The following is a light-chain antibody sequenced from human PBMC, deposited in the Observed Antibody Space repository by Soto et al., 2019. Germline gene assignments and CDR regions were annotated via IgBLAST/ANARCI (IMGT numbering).Light chain of an antibody. Sequence: QSALTQPASVSGSPGQSITISCTGTSDDVGSYNYVSWYQQHPGKAPKLILYEVSNRPSGVSNRFSGSKSGNTASLTISGLQGKDEADYYCSSSTSTSFPVFGGGTQLTVL. CDR2: EVS. CDR1: SDDVGSYNY. CDR3: SSSTSTSFPV. J-gene: IGLJ7*01. V-gene: IGLV2-14*01.